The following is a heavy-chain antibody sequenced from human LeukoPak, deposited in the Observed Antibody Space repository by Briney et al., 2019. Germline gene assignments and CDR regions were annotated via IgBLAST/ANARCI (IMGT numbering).Heavy chain of an antibody. CDR1: GFTFSSYE. V-gene: IGHV3-48*03. D-gene: IGHD3-10*01. J-gene: IGHJ3*02. CDR3: ARDGLLWFGGTKGDAFDM. CDR2: ISSGGSTI. Sequence: PGGSLRLSCAASGFTFSSYEMNWVRQAPGKGLGWVSYISSGGSTIYYAASVKGRFTISRDNAKNSLYLQMNSLRAEDTAVYYCARDGLLWFGGTKGDAFDMWGQGTMVTVSS.